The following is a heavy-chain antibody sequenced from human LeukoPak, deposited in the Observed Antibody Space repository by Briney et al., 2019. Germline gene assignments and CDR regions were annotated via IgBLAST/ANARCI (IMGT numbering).Heavy chain of an antibody. CDR1: GFTFSSYW. CDR2: IKQDGSEK. CDR3: ARGGSPAEYSDSLDY. D-gene: IGHD4-11*01. V-gene: IGHV3-7*01. J-gene: IGHJ4*02. Sequence: GGSLRLSCAASGFTFSSYWMSWVRQAPGKGLEWVANIKQDGSEKYYVDSVKGRFTISRDNAKNSLYLQMNSLRAEDTAVYYCARGGSPAEYSDSLDYWGQGTLVTVSS.